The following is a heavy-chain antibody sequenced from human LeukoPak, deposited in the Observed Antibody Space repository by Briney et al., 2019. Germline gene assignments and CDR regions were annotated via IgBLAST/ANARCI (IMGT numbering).Heavy chain of an antibody. Sequence: GGSLRLSCAASRFTFSNAWMSWVRQAPGKGLEWVGRIKSKTEGGTTDYGAPVKGRFTISRDYSKNTLYLQMNSLKTEDTAVYYCTTGRLYCSNGVCYLPAYWGQGALVTVSS. CDR3: TTGRLYCSNGVCYLPAY. J-gene: IGHJ4*02. CDR2: IKSKTEGGTT. CDR1: RFTFSNAW. D-gene: IGHD2-8*01. V-gene: IGHV3-15*01.